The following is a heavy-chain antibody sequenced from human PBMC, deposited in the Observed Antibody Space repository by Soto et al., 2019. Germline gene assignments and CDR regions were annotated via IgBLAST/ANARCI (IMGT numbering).Heavy chain of an antibody. D-gene: IGHD1-26*01. J-gene: IGHJ5*02. CDR2: INPRSGDT. CDR3: ARVAISGGGWLAP. CDR1: GNTFTRFY. V-gene: IGHV1-46*01. Sequence: QVQLVQSGAEVKKPWASVNVSCKASGNTFTRFYIHWVRQAPGQGLEWMGIINPRSGDTTYAEKFQGRINVTRDTSTRTVYMELTSLRYEDTAIYYCARVAISGGGWLAPWGQGTLVTVSS.